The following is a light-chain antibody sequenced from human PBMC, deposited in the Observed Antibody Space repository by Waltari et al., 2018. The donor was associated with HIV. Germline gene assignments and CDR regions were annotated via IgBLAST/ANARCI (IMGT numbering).Light chain of an antibody. J-gene: IGKJ1*01. CDR1: QSISNY. CDR3: QQSYSTPWT. CDR2: AAS. V-gene: IGKV1-39*01. Sequence: DIQMTQSPSSLSASVGARVTITCRASQSISNYLNLYQQKPGKAPKLLIYAASSLQSGVPSRFSGSGSGTDFTLTISSLQPEDFATYYCQQSYSTPWTFGQGTKVEIK.